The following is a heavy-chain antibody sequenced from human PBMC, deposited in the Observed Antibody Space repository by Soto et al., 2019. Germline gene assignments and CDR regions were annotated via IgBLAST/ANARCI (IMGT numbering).Heavy chain of an antibody. CDR3: ARDLLYSYGTNWFDP. D-gene: IGHD5-18*01. V-gene: IGHV4-31*03. CDR1: GGSISSGGYY. J-gene: IGHJ5*02. CDR2: IEYSGST. Sequence: QVQLQESGPGLVKPSQTLSLTCTVSGGSISSGGYYWNWIRQHPGKGLEWIGYIEYSGSTYYNPSLKSRVTISVDTSKNQFSLKLSSVTAADTAVYYCARDLLYSYGTNWFDPWGQGTLVTVSS.